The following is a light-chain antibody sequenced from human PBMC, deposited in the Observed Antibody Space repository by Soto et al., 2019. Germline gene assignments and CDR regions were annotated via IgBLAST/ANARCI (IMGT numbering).Light chain of an antibody. CDR3: HQRQSWPRT. CDR1: QYINTR. CDR2: QTS. J-gene: IGKJ1*01. Sequence: EIMVTQTPSTLSWFPGDRVTLSCRASQYINTRLAWYQHRPGQAPRLLIYQTSIRAAGIPARFSASGTGTDFTLTISDVQPEDFAVYYCHQRQSWPRTFGQGTKVDI. V-gene: IGKV3-11*01.